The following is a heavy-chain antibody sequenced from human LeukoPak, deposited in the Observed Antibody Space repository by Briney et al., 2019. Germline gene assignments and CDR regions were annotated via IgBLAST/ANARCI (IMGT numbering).Heavy chain of an antibody. CDR3: ERVTTYYYDRGSYSN. J-gene: IGHJ4*02. D-gene: IGHD3-22*01. CDR1: VDTFTGDY. Sequence: PSVKLSCKASVDTFTGDYLHWGLQSPGQGREWMGWMNPNSGGTKYAQKFQGRVTMTRDTSISTAYMELIRLSSDDAAVYYCERVTTYYYDRGSYSNWGQGTLVTVSS. V-gene: IGHV1-2*02. CDR2: MNPNSGGT.